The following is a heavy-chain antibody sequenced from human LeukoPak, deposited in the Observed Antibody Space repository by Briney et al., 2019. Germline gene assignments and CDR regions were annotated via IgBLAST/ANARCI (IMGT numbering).Heavy chain of an antibody. J-gene: IGHJ4*02. Sequence: PGGSLRLSCAASGFTVSSNYMSWVRQAPGKGLEWVSVIYSGGSTYYADSVKGRFTISRDNAKNSLSLQMNSLRAEDTAVYYCARGGSYYCLDYWGQGTLVTVSS. CDR1: GFTVSSNY. CDR3: ARGGSYYCLDY. CDR2: IYSGGST. V-gene: IGHV3-53*01. D-gene: IGHD1-26*01.